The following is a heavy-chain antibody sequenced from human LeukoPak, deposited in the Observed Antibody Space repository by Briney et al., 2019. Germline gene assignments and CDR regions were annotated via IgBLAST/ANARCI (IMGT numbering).Heavy chain of an antibody. J-gene: IGHJ6*03. CDR1: GYSISSGYY. CDR2: IYHSGST. D-gene: IGHD5-12*01. CDR3: AREHSGYDSDYFYHYMDV. Sequence: SETLSLTCTVSGYSISSGYYWAWIRQPPGKGLEWIGNIYHSGSTNYNPSLKSRVTISVDTSKNQFSLKLTSVTAADTAVYFCAREHSGYDSDYFYHYMDVWGKGTPVTVSS. V-gene: IGHV4-38-2*02.